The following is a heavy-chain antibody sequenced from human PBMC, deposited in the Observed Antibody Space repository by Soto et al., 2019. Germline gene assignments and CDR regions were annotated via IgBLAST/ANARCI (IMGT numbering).Heavy chain of an antibody. D-gene: IGHD3-22*01. CDR1: GFTFSSYA. Sequence: PGGALRLSCAASGFTFSSYAMHWVRPAPGKGLEWVSAICSSSSYIYYADSVKGRFTISRDNAKNSLYLQMNSLRAEDTAVYYCAREDGSGHYYDSSGYYLYYYYYYGMDVWGQGTTVTVSS. CDR3: AREDGSGHYYDSSGYYLYYYYYYGMDV. J-gene: IGHJ6*02. V-gene: IGHV3-21*01. CDR2: ICSSSSYI.